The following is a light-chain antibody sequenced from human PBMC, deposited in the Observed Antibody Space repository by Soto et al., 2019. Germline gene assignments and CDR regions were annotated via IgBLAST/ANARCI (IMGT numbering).Light chain of an antibody. CDR1: QSVTSGF. J-gene: IGKJ1*01. Sequence: EIVLTQSPGTLSLSPGERDTLSCRASQSVTSGFLAWYQQKPGQAPRLLIYGTSSRATGIPDRFRGSGSGTDFSLTIIRLDPKDFAMYYCQQYHTSPRTFGQGTKLDIK. V-gene: IGKV3-20*01. CDR2: GTS. CDR3: QQYHTSPRT.